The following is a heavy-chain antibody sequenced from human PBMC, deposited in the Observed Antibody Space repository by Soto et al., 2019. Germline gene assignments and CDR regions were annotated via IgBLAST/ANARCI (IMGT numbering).Heavy chain of an antibody. CDR3: ARDIVVVPAAMDYYYYGMDV. CDR1: GFTFSDHY. V-gene: IGHV3-21*01. J-gene: IGHJ6*02. D-gene: IGHD2-2*01. Sequence: GGSLRLSCAASGFTFSDHYMDWVRQAPGKGLEWVSSISSSSSYIYYADSVKGRFTISRDNAKNSLYLQMNSLRAEDTAVYYCARDIVVVPAAMDYYYYGMDVWGQGTTVTVSS. CDR2: ISSSSSYI.